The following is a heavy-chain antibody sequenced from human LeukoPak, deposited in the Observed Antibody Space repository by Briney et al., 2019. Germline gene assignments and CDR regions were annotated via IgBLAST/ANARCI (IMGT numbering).Heavy chain of an antibody. V-gene: IGHV3-15*01. CDR1: GFTFGNAW. CDR2: IKSKTDGGTP. Sequence: GGSLRLSCAASGFTFGNAWMSWVRQAPGKGLEWVGRIKSKTDGGTPDYVAPLKGRFTISRDDSQNTLYLQMNSLKTEDTALYYCTTDIRRSNVWPYSVYWGQGTLVTVSS. J-gene: IGHJ4*02. CDR3: TTDIRRSNVWPYSVY. D-gene: IGHD6-19*01.